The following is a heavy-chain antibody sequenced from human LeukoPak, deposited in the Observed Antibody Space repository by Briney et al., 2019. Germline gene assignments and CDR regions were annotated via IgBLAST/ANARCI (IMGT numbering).Heavy chain of an antibody. CDR1: GFTFDDYA. D-gene: IGHD6-13*01. CDR3: AKDIAAAGGGWFDY. V-gene: IGHV3-9*03. CDR2: ISWNSGSI. J-gene: IGHJ4*02. Sequence: GGSVTLSCAASGFTFDDYAMHWLRQAPGKGREWVSGISWNSGSIGYADSVKGRFTISRDNAKNSLYLQMNSLRAEDMALYYCAKDIAAAGGGWFDYWGQGTLVTVSS.